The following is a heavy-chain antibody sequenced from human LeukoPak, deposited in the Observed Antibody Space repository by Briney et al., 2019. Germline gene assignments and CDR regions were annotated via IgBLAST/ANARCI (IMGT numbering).Heavy chain of an antibody. V-gene: IGHV1-46*01. CDR3: ARGLSREYSYGYYCYGMDV. J-gene: IGHJ6*02. CDR2: INPSGGST. Sequence: ASVKVSCKASGYTFTSYNMHWVRQAPGQGLEWMGIINPSGGSTSYEQKFQGRVTMTRDTSTSTVYMELSSLRSEDTAVYYCARGLSREYSYGYYCYGMDVWGQGTTVTVSS. CDR1: GYTFTSYN. D-gene: IGHD5-18*01.